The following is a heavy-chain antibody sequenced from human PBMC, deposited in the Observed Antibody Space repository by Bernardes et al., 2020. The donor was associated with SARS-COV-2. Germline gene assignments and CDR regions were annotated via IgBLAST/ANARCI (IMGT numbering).Heavy chain of an antibody. D-gene: IGHD5-18*01. CDR3: ATVVGYSYGGGWFDP. CDR2: ISADKGNT. Sequence: ASVKVSCKASGYSFTSYGISWVRQAPGQGLEWMGWISADKGNTNYAQNLQGRVTMTTDTSTNTAYMELRSLRSDDTAVYYCATVVGYSYGGGWFDPWGKGTLVTVSS. CDR1: GYSFTSYG. V-gene: IGHV1-18*01. J-gene: IGHJ5*02.